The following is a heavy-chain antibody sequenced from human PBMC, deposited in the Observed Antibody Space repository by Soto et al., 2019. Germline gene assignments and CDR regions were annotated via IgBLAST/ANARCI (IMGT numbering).Heavy chain of an antibody. J-gene: IGHJ4*01. CDR1: GYTFTGYY. V-gene: IGHV1-2*02. CDR2: INPNSGGP. Sequence: QVQLVQSGAEVKKPGASVKVSCKASGYTFTGYYMHWVRQAPGQGLEWMGWINPNSGGPNHAQKFQGRVTMTRDTSISTAYMELSSLRSDATAVYYCARAPPLDFWSGYHYYFASWVHGTLVPDSS. D-gene: IGHD3-3*01. CDR3: ARAPPLDFWSGYHYYFAS.